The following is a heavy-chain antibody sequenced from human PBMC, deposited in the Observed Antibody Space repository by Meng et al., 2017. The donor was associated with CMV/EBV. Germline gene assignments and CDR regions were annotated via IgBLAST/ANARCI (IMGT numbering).Heavy chain of an antibody. CDR2: IKQDGSEK. CDR3: ARAALWSGSIWFDP. CDR1: GFTFSSYW. Sequence: GGSLRLSFAASGFTFSSYWMSWVRQAPGKGLEWVANIKQDGSEKYYVDSVKGRFTISRDNAKNSLYLQMNSLRAEDTAVYYCARAALWSGSIWFDPWGQGTLVTVSS. D-gene: IGHD3-3*01. V-gene: IGHV3-7*01. J-gene: IGHJ5*02.